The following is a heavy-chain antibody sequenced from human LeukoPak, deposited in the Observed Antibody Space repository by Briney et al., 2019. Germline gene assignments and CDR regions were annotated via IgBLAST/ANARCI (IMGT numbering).Heavy chain of an antibody. CDR2: INPSGGST. CDR3: ARGPSIFGVVIIVSPFDY. Sequence: ASVKVSCKASGYTFTSYYMHWVRQAPGQGLEWMGIINPSGGSTSYAQKFQGRVTMTRDTSTSTVYMELSRLRSEDTAVYYCARGPSIFGVVIIVSPFDYWGQGTLVTVSS. J-gene: IGHJ4*02. D-gene: IGHD3-3*01. V-gene: IGHV1-46*01. CDR1: GYTFTSYY.